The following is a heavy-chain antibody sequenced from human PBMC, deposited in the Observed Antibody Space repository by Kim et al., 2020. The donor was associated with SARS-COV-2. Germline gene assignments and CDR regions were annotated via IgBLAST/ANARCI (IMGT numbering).Heavy chain of an antibody. J-gene: IGHJ4*02. CDR1: GYSIRSAYY. Sequence: SETLSLTCTVSGYSIRSAYYWGWIRQPPGKGLEWIGSIYHSGSTYYNPSLKSRVTTSVDTSKNQFSLKVTSVTAADTAVYYCARAGALGTRFDYWGQGTLVTVSS. V-gene: IGHV4-38-2*02. D-gene: IGHD1-26*01. CDR3: ARAGALGTRFDY. CDR2: IYHSGST.